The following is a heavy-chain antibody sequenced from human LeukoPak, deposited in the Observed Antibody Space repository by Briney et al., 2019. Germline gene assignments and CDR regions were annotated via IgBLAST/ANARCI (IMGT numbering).Heavy chain of an antibody. CDR3: ARDVNMLKVGIQSPDVFDI. V-gene: IGHV1-18*01. CDR1: GYTFNTYG. D-gene: IGHD3-16*01. CDR2: TNPSTGSA. J-gene: IGHJ3*02. Sequence: VASVKVSCKASGYTFNTYGLAWVRQAPGQGLEWMGWTNPSTGSAEYAQKFQSRVTLTTDTSTNTAYLDLSSLRSDDTAVYYCARDVNMLKVGIQSPDVFDIWGQGTLVTVSA.